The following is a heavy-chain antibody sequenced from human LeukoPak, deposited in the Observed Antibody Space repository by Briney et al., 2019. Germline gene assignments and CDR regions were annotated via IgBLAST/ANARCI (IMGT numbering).Heavy chain of an antibody. D-gene: IGHD5/OR15-5a*01. CDR1: GFTFSSYS. CDR2: ISSSSSYI. J-gene: IGHJ5*02. CDR3: ARDGLSSWFDP. V-gene: IGHV3-21*01. Sequence: GGSLRLSCAAPGFTFSSYSMNWVRQAPGKGLEWVSSISSSSSYIYYADSVKGRFTISRDNAKNSLYLQMNSLRAEDTAVYYCARDGLSSWFDPWGQGTLVTVSS.